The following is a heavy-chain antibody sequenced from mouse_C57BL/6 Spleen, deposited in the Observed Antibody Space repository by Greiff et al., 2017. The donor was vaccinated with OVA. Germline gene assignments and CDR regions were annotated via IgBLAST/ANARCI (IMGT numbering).Heavy chain of an antibody. D-gene: IGHD2-1*01. CDR3: ARSLYGNSYFDY. CDR1: GYAFTNYL. J-gene: IGHJ2*01. Sequence: VQLQQSGAELVRPRTSVKVSCKASGYAFTNYLIEWVKQRPGQGLEWIGVINPGSGGTNYNEKFKGKATLTADKSSSTAYMQLSSLTSEDSAVYFCARSLYGNSYFDYWGQGTTLTVSS. CDR2: INPGSGGT. V-gene: IGHV1-54*01.